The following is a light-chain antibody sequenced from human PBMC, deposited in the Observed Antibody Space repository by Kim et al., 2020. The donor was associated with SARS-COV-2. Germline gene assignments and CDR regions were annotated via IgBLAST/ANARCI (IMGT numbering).Light chain of an antibody. CDR1: SSNIGSKT. V-gene: IGLV1-44*01. Sequence: GPRVTISCSGSSSNIGSKTVNWYQELPGAAPKLLIFSNTPRPSGVPDRFSGSKSGTSASLAISGLQSEDEADCYCAAWDDSLNGVVFGGGTQLTVL. J-gene: IGLJ2*01. CDR2: SNT. CDR3: AAWDDSLNGVV.